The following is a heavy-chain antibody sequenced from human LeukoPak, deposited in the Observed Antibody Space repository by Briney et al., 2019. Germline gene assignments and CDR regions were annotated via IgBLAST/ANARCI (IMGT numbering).Heavy chain of an antibody. J-gene: IGHJ4*02. V-gene: IGHV4-61*01. CDR3: ARGYGDYYFDY. D-gene: IGHD4-17*01. Sequence: SETLSLTCTVSGGSVSSGSYYWSWIRQPPGKGLGWIGYIYYSGSTNYNPSLKSRVTISVDTSKNQFSLKLSSVTAADTAVYYCARGYGDYYFDYWGQGTLVTVSS. CDR2: IYYSGST. CDR1: GGSVSSGSYY.